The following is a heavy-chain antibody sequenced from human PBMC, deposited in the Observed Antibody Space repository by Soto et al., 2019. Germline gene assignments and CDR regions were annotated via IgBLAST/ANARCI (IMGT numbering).Heavy chain of an antibody. CDR1: GFTFSTYG. J-gene: IGHJ4*02. D-gene: IGHD4-17*01. CDR2: ISYHGNDK. Sequence: QVQLVESGGGVVQPGRSLRLSCAASGFTFSTYGMHWVRQAPGKGQEWVAVISYHGNDKYYAESVKGRFTISRDNFKNTLYLQMDSLRAEDTAVYYCAKDHLLTTVTTVGDWGQGTLVTVSS. V-gene: IGHV3-30*18. CDR3: AKDHLLTTVTTVGD.